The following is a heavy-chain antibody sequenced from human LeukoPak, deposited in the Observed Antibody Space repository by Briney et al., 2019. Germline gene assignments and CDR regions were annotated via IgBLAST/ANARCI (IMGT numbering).Heavy chain of an antibody. CDR3: ARHLSRYAFDY. CDR1: GASISSYY. V-gene: IGHV4-59*08. D-gene: IGHD1-1*01. CDR2: IYSSENT. Sequence: PSETLSLTCTVSGASISSYYWSWIRQTPGKGLEWIAYIYSSENTNYNPSLRSRVTISKDTSKNQFSLKLSSVTAADTAVYYCARHLSRYAFDYWGQGTLVTVSS. J-gene: IGHJ4*02.